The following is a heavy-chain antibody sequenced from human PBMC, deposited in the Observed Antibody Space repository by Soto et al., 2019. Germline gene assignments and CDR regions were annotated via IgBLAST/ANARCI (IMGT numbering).Heavy chain of an antibody. J-gene: IGHJ6*02. CDR1: GFPFSEYG. V-gene: IGHV3-23*01. D-gene: IGHD2-15*01. CDR3: AKGVMYSTKGLDV. Sequence: PGGSLRLSCAASGFPFSEYGMTWVRQAPGRGLEWVSAMTGRGGSIHYAESVRGRFIISRDNSKNTLYLQMDRLRAGDTAVYYCAKGVMYSTKGLDVWGQGTTVTV. CDR2: MTGRGGSI.